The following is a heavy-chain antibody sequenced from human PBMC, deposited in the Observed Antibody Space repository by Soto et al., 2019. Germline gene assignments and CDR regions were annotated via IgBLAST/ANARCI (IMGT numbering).Heavy chain of an antibody. J-gene: IGHJ5*02. CDR3: ARGCFVGTSPFDP. CDR2: IKPDGSAT. Sequence: HPGGSLRLSCTTSDFTFRNYWMNWVRQAPGKGLEWVANIKPDGSATNYVDSVKGRFTISRDNAKNSLYLQMNSLRAEDTAVYYCARGCFVGTSPFDPWGQGTLVTVSS. CDR1: DFTFRNYW. V-gene: IGHV3-7*04. D-gene: IGHD1-7*01.